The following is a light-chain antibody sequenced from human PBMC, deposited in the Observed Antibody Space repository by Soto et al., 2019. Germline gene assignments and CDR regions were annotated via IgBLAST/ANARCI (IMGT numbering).Light chain of an antibody. CDR3: IQRTHWPP. Sequence: VMTQSPLSLPATLGLPASISCRAGQSLVYSVGHTSLNWFQQRPGHSPRRLIYEVSNRDSGVPDRFTGRGSDTHFTLEISRVEAEDVGVFHCIQRTHWPPFGGGTNVEIK. V-gene: IGKV2-30*01. J-gene: IGKJ4*01. CDR2: EVS. CDR1: QSLVYSVGHTS.